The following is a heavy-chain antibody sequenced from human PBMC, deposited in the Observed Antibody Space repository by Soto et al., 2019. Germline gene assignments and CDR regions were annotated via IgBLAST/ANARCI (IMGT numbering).Heavy chain of an antibody. J-gene: IGHJ6*02. CDR2: IWYDGSNK. CDR3: ARDRDKSGYYYYGMAV. Sequence: QVQLVESGGGVVQPGRSLRLSCAASGFTFSSYGMHWVRQAPGKGLEWVAVIWYDGSNKYYADSVKGRFTISRDNSKNTLYLQMNSLRAEDTAVYYCARDRDKSGYYYYGMAVWGQGTTVTVSS. CDR1: GFTFSSYG. V-gene: IGHV3-33*01. D-gene: IGHD3-3*01.